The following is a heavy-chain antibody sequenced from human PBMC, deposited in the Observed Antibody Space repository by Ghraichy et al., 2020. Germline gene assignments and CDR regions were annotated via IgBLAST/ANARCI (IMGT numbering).Heavy chain of an antibody. D-gene: IGHD2-2*01. Sequence: GGSLRLSCAASGFTLSSYEMNWVRQAPGKGPEWVSYISSRGNIYYADYVKGRFTISRDNAKNSLFLQMISLRAEDTAVYYCARGMPGLIIGDVWGQGTTVSVSS. CDR2: ISSRGNI. J-gene: IGHJ6*02. CDR1: GFTLSSYE. CDR3: ARGMPGLIIGDV. V-gene: IGHV3-48*03.